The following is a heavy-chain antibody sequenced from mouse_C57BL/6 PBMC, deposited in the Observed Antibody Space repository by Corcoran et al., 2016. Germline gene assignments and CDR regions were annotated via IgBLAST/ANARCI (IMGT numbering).Heavy chain of an antibody. D-gene: IGHD2-3*01. J-gene: IGHJ1*03. CDR2: INPNNGGT. V-gene: IGHV1-18*01. Sequence: EVQLQQSGPELVKPGASVKIPCKASGYTFTDYNMDWVKQSHGKSLEWIGDINPNNGGTIYNQKFKGKATLTVDKSSSTAYMELRSLTSEDTEGYYCARFHYDGNYGDFDVWVTGTTVTVSS. CDR1: GYTFTDYN. CDR3: ARFHYDGNYGDFDV.